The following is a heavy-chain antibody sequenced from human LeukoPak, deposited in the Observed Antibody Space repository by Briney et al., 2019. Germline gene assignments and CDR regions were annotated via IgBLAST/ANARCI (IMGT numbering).Heavy chain of an antibody. Sequence: SSVKVSCKASGGSFSTYAISWVRQAPGQGLEWMGGIIPIFGRGNYAQKFQGRVTITADESTSTAYMEMSSLGSEDTAVYYCARASLLRGLVGYYFDSWGQGTPVTVFS. CDR1: GGSFSTYA. V-gene: IGHV1-69*01. J-gene: IGHJ4*02. CDR2: IIPIFGRG. CDR3: ARASLLRGLVGYYFDS. D-gene: IGHD3-16*02.